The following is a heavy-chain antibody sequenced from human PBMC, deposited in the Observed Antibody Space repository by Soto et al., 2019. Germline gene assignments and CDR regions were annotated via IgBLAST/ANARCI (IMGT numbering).Heavy chain of an antibody. CDR3: AKDPYSSSLYKWFDP. D-gene: IGHD6-6*01. J-gene: IGHJ5*02. CDR2: ISGSGDST. V-gene: IGHV3-23*01. Sequence: GGSLRLSCAASGFTFSSYAMSWVRQAPGKGLEWVSGISGSGDSTHYADSVKGRFTISRDNSKNTLYLQMNSLRAEDTAVYYCAKDPYSSSLYKWFDPWGQGTLVTVSS. CDR1: GFTFSSYA.